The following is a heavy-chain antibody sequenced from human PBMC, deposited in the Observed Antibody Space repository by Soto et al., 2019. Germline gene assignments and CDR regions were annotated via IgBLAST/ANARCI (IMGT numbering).Heavy chain of an antibody. Sequence: EVQLVESGGGLVQPGGSLRLSCAASGFTFSSYWMSWVRQAPGKGLEWVANIKQDGSEKYYVDSVKGRFTISRDNAKNSLYLQMNSLRAEDTAVYYCARILRYCGGDCYPAFDIWGQGTMVTVSS. V-gene: IGHV3-7*05. CDR1: GFTFSSYW. CDR3: ARILRYCGGDCYPAFDI. J-gene: IGHJ3*02. D-gene: IGHD2-21*02. CDR2: IKQDGSEK.